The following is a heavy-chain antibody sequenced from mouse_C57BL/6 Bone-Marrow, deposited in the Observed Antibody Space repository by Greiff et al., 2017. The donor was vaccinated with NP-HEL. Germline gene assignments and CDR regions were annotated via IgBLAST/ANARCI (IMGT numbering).Heavy chain of an antibody. V-gene: IGHV5-17*01. CDR1: GFTFSDYG. J-gene: IGHJ2*01. Sequence: EVHLVESGGGLVKPGVSLKLSCAASGFTFSDYGMHWVRQAPEKGLEWVAYISSGSSTIYYADTVKGRFTISRDNAKNTLFLQMTSLRSEDTAMYYCARALCDYFDYWGQGTTLTVSS. CDR3: ARALCDYFDY. D-gene: IGHD6-5*01. CDR2: ISSGSSTI.